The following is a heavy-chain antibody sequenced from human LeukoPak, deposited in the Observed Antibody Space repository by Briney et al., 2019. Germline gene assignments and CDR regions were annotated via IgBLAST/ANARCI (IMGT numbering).Heavy chain of an antibody. CDR3: ASQSSSWYWFDP. Sequence: SVKVSWKASGGTFSSYAISWVRQAPGQGLEWMGGIIPIFGTANYAQKFQGRVTITADKSTSTAYMELSSLRSEDTAVYYCASQSSSWYWFDPWGQGTLVTVSS. V-gene: IGHV1-69*06. CDR2: IIPIFGTA. J-gene: IGHJ5*02. CDR1: GGTFSSYA. D-gene: IGHD6-13*01.